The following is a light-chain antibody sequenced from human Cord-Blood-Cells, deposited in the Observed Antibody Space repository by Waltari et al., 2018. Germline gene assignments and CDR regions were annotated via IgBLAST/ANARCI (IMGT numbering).Light chain of an antibody. CDR1: SSDDGGYNY. Sequence: QSALTHPSSVSGSPGQSITISCTETSSDDGGYNYVSWYQQHPGKAPKLMIYDVSNRPSGVSNRFSGSKSGNTASLTISGLQAEDEADYYCSSYTSSSTLYVFGTGTKVTVL. J-gene: IGLJ1*01. CDR3: SSYTSSSTLYV. CDR2: DVS. V-gene: IGLV2-14*01.